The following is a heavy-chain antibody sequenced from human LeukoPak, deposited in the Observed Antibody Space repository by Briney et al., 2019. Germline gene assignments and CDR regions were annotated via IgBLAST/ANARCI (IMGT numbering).Heavy chain of an antibody. D-gene: IGHD4-17*01. J-gene: IGHJ2*01. Sequence: SETLSLTCAVYGGSFSFYYWNWIRQPPGKGLEWIGEINHSGSTNYNPSLKSRVTISVDTSKDQFSLKLSSVTAADTAVYYCARGLLGYGDPGYWYFDLWGRGTVVTVSS. CDR3: ARGLLGYGDPGYWYFDL. V-gene: IGHV4-34*01. CDR2: INHSGST. CDR1: GGSFSFYY.